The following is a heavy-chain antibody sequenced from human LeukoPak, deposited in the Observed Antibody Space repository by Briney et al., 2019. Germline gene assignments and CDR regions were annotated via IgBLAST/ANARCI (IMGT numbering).Heavy chain of an antibody. CDR2: ISYDGSNK. CDR3: ARKPRSVPYYYGSGSFYFDY. Sequence: GGSLRLSCAASGFTFSSYGMHWVRQAPGKGLEWVAVISYDGSNKYYADSVKGRFTISRDNSKNTLYLQMNSLRAEDTAVYYCARKPRSVPYYYGSGSFYFDYWGQGTLVTVSS. J-gene: IGHJ4*02. D-gene: IGHD3-10*01. V-gene: IGHV3-30*03. CDR1: GFTFSSYG.